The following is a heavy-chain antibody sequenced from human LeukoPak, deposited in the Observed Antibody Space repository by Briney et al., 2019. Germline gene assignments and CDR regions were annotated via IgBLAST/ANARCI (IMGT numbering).Heavy chain of an antibody. CDR2: IYHSGST. D-gene: IGHD6-13*01. J-gene: IGHJ3*01. Sequence: SETLSLTCTVSGGSISSGGYYWSWIRQPPGKGLEWIGYIYHSGSTYYNPSLKSRVTISVDRSKNQFSLKLSSVTAADTAVYYCARDTLGYSSNWYGVFDAWGQGTMVTVSS. CDR1: GGSISSGGYY. CDR3: ARDTLGYSSNWYGVFDA. V-gene: IGHV4-30-2*01.